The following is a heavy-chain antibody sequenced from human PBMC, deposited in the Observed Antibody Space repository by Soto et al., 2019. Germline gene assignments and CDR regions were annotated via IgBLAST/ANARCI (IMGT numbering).Heavy chain of an antibody. J-gene: IGHJ5*02. CDR1: GFTFSTYR. CDR2: IKSDGSST. Sequence: EVQLVESGGGLVQPGGSLRLSCAASGFTFSTYRMHWVRQAPGKGLVWVSRIKSDGSSTTYADSVKGRFTISRDNAKNTLYLQMNSLRVEDTAVYYCARSDWFDPWGQGTLVTVSS. CDR3: ARSDWFDP. V-gene: IGHV3-74*01.